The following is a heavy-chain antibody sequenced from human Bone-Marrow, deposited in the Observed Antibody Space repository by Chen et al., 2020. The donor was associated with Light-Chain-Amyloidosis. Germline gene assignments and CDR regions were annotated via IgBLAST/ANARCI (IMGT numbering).Heavy chain of an antibody. CDR1: GYTFPNYW. Sequence: VQLEQSGPEVKKPGESLKISCKGSGYTFPNYWIGWVRRMPGKGLEWMGVIYPDDSDARYSPSFEGQVTISADKSITTAYLQWRSLKASDTAMYYCARRRDGYNFDYWGQGTLVTVSS. CDR3: ARRRDGYNFDY. J-gene: IGHJ4*02. D-gene: IGHD5-12*01. CDR2: IYPDDSDA. V-gene: IGHV5-51*01.